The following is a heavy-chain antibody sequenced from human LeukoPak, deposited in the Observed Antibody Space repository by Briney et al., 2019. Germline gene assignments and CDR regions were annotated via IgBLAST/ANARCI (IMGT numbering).Heavy chain of an antibody. Sequence: VASVKVSCKASGGTFSSYAISWVRRAPGQGLEWMGRSIPIFGIANYAQKFQGRVTITADKSTSTAYMELSSLRSEDTAVYYCARDSSGYYGEGNFDYWGQGTLVTVSS. CDR2: SIPIFGIA. CDR3: ARDSSGYYGEGNFDY. J-gene: IGHJ4*02. CDR1: GGTFSSYA. D-gene: IGHD3-22*01. V-gene: IGHV1-69*04.